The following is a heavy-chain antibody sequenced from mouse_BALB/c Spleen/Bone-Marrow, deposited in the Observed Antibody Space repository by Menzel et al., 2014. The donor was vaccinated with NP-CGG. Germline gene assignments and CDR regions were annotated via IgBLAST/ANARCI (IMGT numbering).Heavy chain of an antibody. Sequence: VQLKQSGAELVKPGASVKLSCTASGFNIKDTYMHWVKQRPEQGLEWIGRIDPANGNAKYDPKFQGKATITADTSSNTAYLQLSSLTSEDTAVYYCARYRLGTYFDFWGQGTTLIVSS. CDR3: ARYRLGTYFDF. V-gene: IGHV14-3*02. D-gene: IGHD2-14*01. J-gene: IGHJ2*01. CDR2: IDPANGNA. CDR1: GFNIKDTY.